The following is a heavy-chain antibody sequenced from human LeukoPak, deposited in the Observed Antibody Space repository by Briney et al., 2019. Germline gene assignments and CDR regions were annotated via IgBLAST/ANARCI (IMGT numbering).Heavy chain of an antibody. CDR2: ISAYNGNT. J-gene: IGHJ3*02. Sequence: GASVKVSCKASGYTFTSYGISWVRQAPGQGLEWMGWISAYNGNTNYAQKLQGRVTMTTDTSTSTAYMELRSLRSEDTAVYYCAARRGTVTTHAFDIWGQGTMVTVSS. V-gene: IGHV1-18*01. CDR1: GYTFTSYG. D-gene: IGHD4-17*01. CDR3: AARRGTVTTHAFDI.